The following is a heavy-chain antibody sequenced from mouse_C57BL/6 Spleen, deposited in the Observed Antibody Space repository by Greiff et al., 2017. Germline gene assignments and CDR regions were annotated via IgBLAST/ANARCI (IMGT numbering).Heavy chain of an antibody. CDR1: GYSFTSYY. V-gene: IGHV1-66*01. Sequence: QVQLQQSGPELVKPGASVKISCKASGYSFTSYYIHWVKQRPGQGLEWIGWIYPGSGNTKYNEKFKGKATLTAGTSSSTAYMQLSSLTSEDSAVYYCPRGDYYAMDYWGQGTSVTVSS. J-gene: IGHJ4*01. CDR2: IYPGSGNT. CDR3: PRGDYYAMDY.